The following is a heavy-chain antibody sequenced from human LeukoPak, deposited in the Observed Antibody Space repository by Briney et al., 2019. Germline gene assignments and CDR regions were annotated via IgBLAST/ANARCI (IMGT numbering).Heavy chain of an antibody. CDR3: TTARERRVITIFDY. CDR1: GFTFSSYG. J-gene: IGHJ4*02. CDR2: IKSKTDGGTT. V-gene: IGHV3-15*01. D-gene: IGHD1-26*01. Sequence: PGGSLRLSCAASGFTFSSYGTHWVRQAPGKGLEWVGRIKSKTDGGTTDYAAPVKGRFTISRDDSKNTLYLQMNSLKTEDTAVYYCTTARERRVITIFDYWGQGTLVTVSS.